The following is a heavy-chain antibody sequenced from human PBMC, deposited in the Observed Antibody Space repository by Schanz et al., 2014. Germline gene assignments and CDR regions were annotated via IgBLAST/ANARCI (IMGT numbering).Heavy chain of an antibody. V-gene: IGHV1-69*02. J-gene: IGHJ3*02. Sequence: QVQLVQSGAEVKKPGSSMKVSCKASGGTFSTYPINWLRQAPGQGLEWMGRIIPILGIANYAQKFQGRVTITADKSTFTAYMDVSSLRYEDTALYYCARGTMPGTFDIWGQGTMVTVSS. D-gene: IGHD2-2*01. CDR1: GGTFSTYP. CDR3: ARGTMPGTFDI. CDR2: IIPILGIA.